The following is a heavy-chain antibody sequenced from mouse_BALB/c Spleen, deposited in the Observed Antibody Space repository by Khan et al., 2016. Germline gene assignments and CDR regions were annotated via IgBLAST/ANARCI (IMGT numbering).Heavy chain of an antibody. CDR3: ATGTYYFDY. Sequence: EVQLQESGPGLVKPSQSLSLTCTVTGYSITSDYAWNWIRQFPGNKLEWMGYISYSGSTSYNPSLTSRISITRDTSKNQFFLQLNSVTTEDTATYYCATGTYYFDYWGQGTTLTVSS. J-gene: IGHJ2*01. CDR2: ISYSGST. CDR1: GYSITSDYA. D-gene: IGHD4-1*01. V-gene: IGHV3-2*02.